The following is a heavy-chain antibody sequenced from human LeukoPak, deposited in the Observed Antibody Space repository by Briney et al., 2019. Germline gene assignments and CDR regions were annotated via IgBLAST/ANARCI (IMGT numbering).Heavy chain of an antibody. J-gene: IGHJ4*02. CDR1: GYTFTSYG. CDR2: ISAYNGNT. Sequence: ASVKVSCKASGYTFTSYGISWVRQAPGQGLEWMGWISAYNGNTNYARKLQGRVTMTTDTSTSTAYMELRSLRSDDTAVYYCARATPYDYGDPFDYWGQGTLVTVSS. D-gene: IGHD4-17*01. CDR3: ARATPYDYGDPFDY. V-gene: IGHV1-18*01.